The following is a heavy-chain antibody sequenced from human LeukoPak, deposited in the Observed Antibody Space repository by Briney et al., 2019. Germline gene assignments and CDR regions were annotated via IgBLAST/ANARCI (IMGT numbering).Heavy chain of an antibody. J-gene: IGHJ4*02. D-gene: IGHD2-2*01. CDR1: GFTFSSYA. V-gene: IGHV3-30*01. Sequence: GGSLRLSCAASGFTFSSYAMHWVRQAPGKGLEWVAVISYDGSNKYYADSVKGRFTISRDNSKNTLYLQMNSLRAEDTAVYYCAGQYQLLYFDYWGQGTLVTVSS. CDR2: ISYDGSNK. CDR3: AGQYQLLYFDY.